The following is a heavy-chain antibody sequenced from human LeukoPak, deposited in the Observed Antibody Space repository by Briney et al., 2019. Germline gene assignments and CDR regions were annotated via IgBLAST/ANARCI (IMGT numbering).Heavy chain of an antibody. J-gene: IGHJ4*02. V-gene: IGHV4-34*01. CDR2: INHSGST. CDR3: ARGGFGELLLFDY. CDR1: GGSFSGYY. D-gene: IGHD3-10*01. Sequence: SETLSLTCAVYGGSFSGYYWSWICQPPGKGLEWIGEINHSGSTNYNPSLKSRVTISVDTSKNQFSLKLSSVTAADTAVYYCARGGFGELLLFDYWGQGTLVTVSS.